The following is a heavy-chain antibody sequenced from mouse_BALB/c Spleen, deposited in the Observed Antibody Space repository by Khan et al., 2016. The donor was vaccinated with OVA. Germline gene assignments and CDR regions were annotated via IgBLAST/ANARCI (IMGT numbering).Heavy chain of an antibody. J-gene: IGHJ3*01. CDR1: VYTFSNYT. D-gene: IGHD2-12*01. CDR2: INPNTSYT. Sequence: QVQLKQSGTELARPGASVKMSCKASVYTFSNYTMHWVKQRPGQGLEWIGNINPNTSYTYYNQKFNDKATLTTDKSSSTAYMQLSSLTSDDSAVCYCASYYSCPAWFACWGQETLVTVSA. CDR3: ASYYSCPAWFAC. V-gene: IGHV1-4*01.